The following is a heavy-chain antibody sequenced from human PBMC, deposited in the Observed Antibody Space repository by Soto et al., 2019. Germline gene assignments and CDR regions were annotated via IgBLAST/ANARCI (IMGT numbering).Heavy chain of an antibody. V-gene: IGHV4-31*03. D-gene: IGHD3-16*01. CDR3: ARLGDSAGPREGYFDY. J-gene: IGHJ4*02. CDR2: IYYSGST. CDR1: GGSISSGGYY. Sequence: SETLSLTCTVSGGSISSGGYYWSWIRQHPGKGLEWIGYIYYSGSTYYNPSLKSRVTISVDTSKNQFSLKLSSVTAADTAVYYCARLGDSAGPREGYFDYWGQGTLVTVSS.